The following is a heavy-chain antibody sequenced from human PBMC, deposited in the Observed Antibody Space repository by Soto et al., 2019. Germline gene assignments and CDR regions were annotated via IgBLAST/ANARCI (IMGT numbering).Heavy chain of an antibody. CDR3: VRSKGGYSYGTPFDY. V-gene: IGHV3-9*01. D-gene: IGHD5-18*01. J-gene: IGHJ4*02. Sequence: EVQLEESGGALVQPGRSLRLSCAASGFAFDDYAMHWVRQVLGKGLEWVSSISWNSGNIGYADSVKSRFTTSRDNAKNSLYLQMNSLRPEDTALYYGVRSKGGYSYGTPFDYWGQGTLVTVSS. CDR2: ISWNSGNI. CDR1: GFAFDDYA.